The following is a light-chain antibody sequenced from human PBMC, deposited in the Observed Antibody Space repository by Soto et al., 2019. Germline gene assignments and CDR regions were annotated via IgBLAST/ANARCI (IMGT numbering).Light chain of an antibody. Sequence: EIVLTQSPGTLSLSPGERATLSCRASQTVSDNYLAWYQQKPGQAPRLLIYGASSRATGIPDRLSGSGAGTDFTLTISRLEPEDFAVYYCQQYGSSRTFGQGTKVEIK. V-gene: IGKV3-20*01. CDR2: GAS. CDR3: QQYGSSRT. CDR1: QTVSDNY. J-gene: IGKJ1*01.